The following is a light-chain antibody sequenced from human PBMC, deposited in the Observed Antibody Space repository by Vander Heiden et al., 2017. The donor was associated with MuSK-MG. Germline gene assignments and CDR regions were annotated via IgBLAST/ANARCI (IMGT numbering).Light chain of an antibody. Sequence: SYELTQPPSVSVSPGQTARITCSGDALPKQYAYWYQQKPGQAPVLVIYKDSERHSGIPERFSGSSSGTTVTLTISGVQAEDEADYYCQSADSSGNSYVFGTGTKVTVL. CDR1: ALPKQY. CDR3: QSADSSGNSYV. V-gene: IGLV3-25*03. CDR2: KDS. J-gene: IGLJ1*01.